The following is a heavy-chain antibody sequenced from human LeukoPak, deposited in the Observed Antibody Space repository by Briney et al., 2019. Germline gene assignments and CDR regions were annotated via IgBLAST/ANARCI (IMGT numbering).Heavy chain of an antibody. J-gene: IGHJ4*02. D-gene: IGHD3-22*01. Sequence: SETLSLTCIVSGGSVSSGSYYWGWVRQPPGKGLEWIGSIYYSGSTYYNPSLKSRVTISVDMSKNQFSLKLSTVTATDTAVYYCARHSYYYDSSGYYYGGYYFDYWGQGTLVTVSS. CDR2: IYYSGST. V-gene: IGHV4-39*01. CDR3: ARHSYYYDSSGYYYGGYYFDY. CDR1: GGSVSSGSYY.